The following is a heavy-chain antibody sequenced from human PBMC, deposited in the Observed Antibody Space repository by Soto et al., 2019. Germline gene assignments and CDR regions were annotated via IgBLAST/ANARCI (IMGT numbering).Heavy chain of an antibody. V-gene: IGHV1-18*01. J-gene: IGHJ6*02. CDR3: ARDKDIVVVPAAISYYGMDV. D-gene: IGHD2-2*01. CDR2: ISAYNGNT. CDR1: GYTFTSYG. Sequence: ASVKVSCKASGYTFTSYGISWVRQAPGQGLEWMGWISAYNGNTNYAQKLQGRVTMTTDTSTSTAYMELRSLRSDDTAVYYCARDKDIVVVPAAISYYGMDVWGQGPTVTVSS.